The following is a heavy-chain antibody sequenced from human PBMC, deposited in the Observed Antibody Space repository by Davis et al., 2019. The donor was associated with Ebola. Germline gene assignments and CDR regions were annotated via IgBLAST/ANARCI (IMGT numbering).Heavy chain of an antibody. Sequence: GESLKISCAASGFTVSSNYMSWVRQAPGKGLEWVSYISSSSSTTYYADSVKGRFTISRDNAKNSLYLQMNSLRAEDTAVYYCAREGGIVVVPAAIRGLYGMDVWGQGTTVTVSS. CDR2: ISSSSSTT. CDR3: AREGGIVVVPAAIRGLYGMDV. J-gene: IGHJ6*02. CDR1: GFTVSSNY. V-gene: IGHV3-48*04. D-gene: IGHD2-2*02.